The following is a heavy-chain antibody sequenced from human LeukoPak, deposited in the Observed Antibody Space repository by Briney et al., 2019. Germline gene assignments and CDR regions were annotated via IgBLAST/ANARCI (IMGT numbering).Heavy chain of an antibody. Sequence: SGGSLRLSCAASGFSFSSYWMHWVRQAPGKGLEWVSRINSDGRDTSYADSVKGRFTISRDNAKNTLYLQMNTLRAGDTAVYYCTRGDFYVGAQDYWGQGTLVAVYS. D-gene: IGHD1-26*01. J-gene: IGHJ4*02. V-gene: IGHV3-74*01. CDR1: GFSFSSYW. CDR2: INSDGRDT. CDR3: TRGDFYVGAQDY.